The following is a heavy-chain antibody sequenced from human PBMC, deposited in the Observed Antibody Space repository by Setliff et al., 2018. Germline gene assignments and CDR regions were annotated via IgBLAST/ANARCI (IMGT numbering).Heavy chain of an antibody. CDR2: IYYSGST. D-gene: IGHD6-13*01. Sequence: SETLSLTCTVSGGSISSGDYYWSWIRQPPGKGLEWIGYIYYSGSTYYNPSLKSRVTISVDTSKNQFSLKLSSVTAADTAVYYCARDSWSSSWSQEYFQHWGQGTLVTVSS. CDR3: ARDSWSSSWSQEYFQH. J-gene: IGHJ1*01. V-gene: IGHV4-30-4*08. CDR1: GGSISSGDYY.